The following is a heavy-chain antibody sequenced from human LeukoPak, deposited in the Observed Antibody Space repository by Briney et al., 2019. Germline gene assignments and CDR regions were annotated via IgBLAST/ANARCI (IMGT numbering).Heavy chain of an antibody. J-gene: IGHJ4*02. CDR1: GGSISSSSYY. V-gene: IGHV4-39*06. CDR2: IYYSGST. Sequence: SETLSLTCTVSGGSISSSSYYWGWIRQPPGKGLEWIGSIYYSGSTYYNPSLKSRVTISVDTSKNQFPLKLSSVTAADTAVYYCARDRVDGRYFDYWGQGTLVTVSS. D-gene: IGHD5-12*01. CDR3: ARDRVDGRYFDY.